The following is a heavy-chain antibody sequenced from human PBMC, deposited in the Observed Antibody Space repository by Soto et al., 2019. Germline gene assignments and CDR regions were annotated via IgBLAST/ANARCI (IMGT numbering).Heavy chain of an antibody. D-gene: IGHD1-26*01. Sequence: QVQLQESGPGLVKPSETLSLTCTVSGGSVSSGSYYWSWIRQPPGKGLEGIGYIYYSGSTNYNPSLKSRVTISVDTSKNQFSLKLSSVTAADTAVYYCARGEWELPYYYYYGMDVWGQGTTVTVSS. CDR2: IYYSGST. J-gene: IGHJ6*02. V-gene: IGHV4-61*01. CDR1: GGSVSSGSYY. CDR3: ARGEWELPYYYYYGMDV.